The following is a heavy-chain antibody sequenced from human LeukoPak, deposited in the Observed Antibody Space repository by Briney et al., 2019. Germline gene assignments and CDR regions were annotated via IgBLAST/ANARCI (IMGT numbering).Heavy chain of an antibody. D-gene: IGHD2-2*01. J-gene: IGHJ6*03. CDR3: ARGGSVVPAAMPEVFPYYYYYMDV. CDR1: GGSISSYY. CDR2: IYTSGST. Sequence: PSETLSLTCTVSGGSISSYYWSWIRQPAGKGLEWIGRIYTSGSTNYNPSLKSRVTISVDTSKNQFSLKLSSVTAADTAVYYCARGGSVVPAAMPEVFPYYYYYMDVWGKGTTVTISS. V-gene: IGHV4-4*07.